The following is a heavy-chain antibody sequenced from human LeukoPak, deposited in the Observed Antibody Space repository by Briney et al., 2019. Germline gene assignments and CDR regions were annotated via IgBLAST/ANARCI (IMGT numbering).Heavy chain of an antibody. J-gene: IGHJ4*02. Sequence: ASVKVSCKASGYTFTGYYMHWVRQAPGQGLEWMGWINPNSGGTNYAQKFQGRVTMTRDTSISTAYMELSGLRSDDTAVYYCAAPLPYYYDSSGYYGFDYWGQGTLVTVSS. V-gene: IGHV1-2*02. CDR3: AAPLPYYYDSSGYYGFDY. D-gene: IGHD3-22*01. CDR1: GYTFTGYY. CDR2: INPNSGGT.